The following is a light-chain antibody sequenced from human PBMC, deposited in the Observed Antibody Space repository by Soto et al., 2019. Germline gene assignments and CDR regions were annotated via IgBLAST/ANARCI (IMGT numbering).Light chain of an antibody. J-gene: IGKJ4*01. V-gene: IGKV1-39*01. CDR2: DVS. Sequence: DIQMTQSPSSLSASGGDIVTIACRASQYIYNYLSWYQQKPGKAPKLLIYDVSSLQSGVPPRFSGSGSGTDFTLSINSLQPEDFATYYCQQTYSTPLTFGGGTKVDIK. CDR3: QQTYSTPLT. CDR1: QYIYNY.